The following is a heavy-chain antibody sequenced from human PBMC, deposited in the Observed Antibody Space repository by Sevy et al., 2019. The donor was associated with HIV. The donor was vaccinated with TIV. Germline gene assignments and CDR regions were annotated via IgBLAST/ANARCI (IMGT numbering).Heavy chain of an antibody. CDR1: GFIFSKFA. D-gene: IGHD4-17*01. CDR2: VSGNDGST. V-gene: IGHV3-23*01. CDR3: AKDFSYGGNPWNFHF. Sequence: GGSLRLSCAASGFIFSKFALSWVRQAPGRGLEWVSAVSGNDGSTYYAASVKGRFTISREISENMLYLQMNSLSAEDTAFYYCAKDFSYGGNPWNFHFWRQGTLATVSS. J-gene: IGHJ4*02.